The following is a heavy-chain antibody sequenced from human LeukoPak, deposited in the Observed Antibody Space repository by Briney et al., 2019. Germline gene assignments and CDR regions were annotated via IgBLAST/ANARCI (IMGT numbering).Heavy chain of an antibody. CDR1: GGSISSYY. Sequence: PSETLSLTCTVSGGSISSYYWSWIRQPPGKGLEWIGHIYYSGSTNYNPSPKSRVTISVDTSKNQFSLKLSSVTAADTAVYYCARGRYYDSSGYYDAFDIWGQGTMVTVSS. D-gene: IGHD3-22*01. CDR3: ARGRYYDSSGYYDAFDI. V-gene: IGHV4-59*01. CDR2: IYYSGST. J-gene: IGHJ3*02.